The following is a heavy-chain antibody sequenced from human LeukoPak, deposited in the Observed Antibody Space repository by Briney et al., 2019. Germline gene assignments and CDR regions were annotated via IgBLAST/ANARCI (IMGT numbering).Heavy chain of an antibody. CDR3: ARDSGGAIVVVPAAFDY. Sequence: GGSLRLSCAASGFTFSSYWMSWVRQAPGKGLEWVANIKQDGSEKYYVDSVRGRFTISRDNAKNSLYLQMNSLRAEDTAVYYCARDSGGAIVVVPAAFDYWGQGTLVTVSS. J-gene: IGHJ4*02. D-gene: IGHD2-2*01. CDR2: IKQDGSEK. V-gene: IGHV3-7*01. CDR1: GFTFSSYW.